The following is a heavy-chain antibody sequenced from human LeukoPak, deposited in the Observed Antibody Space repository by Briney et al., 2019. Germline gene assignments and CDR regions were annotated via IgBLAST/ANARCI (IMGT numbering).Heavy chain of an antibody. V-gene: IGHV1-18*01. CDR1: GYTFTSYD. J-gene: IGHJ4*02. CDR3: ARDYYDSSGYYSNYDY. D-gene: IGHD3-22*01. CDR2: ISAYNGNT. Sequence: GASVKVSCKASGYTFTSYDINWVRQATGQGLEWMGWISAYNGNTNYAQKLQGRVTMTTDTSTNTAYMELRSLRSDDTAVYYCARDYYDSSGYYSNYDYWGQGTLVTVSS.